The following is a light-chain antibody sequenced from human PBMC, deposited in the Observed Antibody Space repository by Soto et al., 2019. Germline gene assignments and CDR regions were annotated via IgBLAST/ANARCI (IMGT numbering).Light chain of an antibody. V-gene: IGLV2-14*01. Sequence: QSVLTQSASVSGSPGQSITIPCTGTSSDVGGYDYVSWYQQHPGKVPKLIIYEVIKRPSGVSHRSSGSKSGNTATLTISGLQTEDEADYYCSSYTTSSALVFGGATKATVL. J-gene: IGLJ2*01. CDR1: SSDVGGYDY. CDR3: SSYTTSSALV. CDR2: EVI.